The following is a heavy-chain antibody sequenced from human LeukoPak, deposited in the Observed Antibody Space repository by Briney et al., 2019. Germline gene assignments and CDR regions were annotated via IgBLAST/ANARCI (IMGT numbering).Heavy chain of an antibody. V-gene: IGHV4-34*01. D-gene: IGHD5-18*01. Sequence: SETLSLTCAVYGGSFSGYYWSWIRQSPGKGLEWIGNIYRSGTTYYNPSLKSRVTISMDTSKNQFSLKLSSVTAADTAVYYCARAGDIAMAYPAYFDYWGQGTPVTVSS. CDR3: ARAGDIAMAYPAYFDY. J-gene: IGHJ4*02. CDR1: GGSFSGYY. CDR2: IYRSGTT.